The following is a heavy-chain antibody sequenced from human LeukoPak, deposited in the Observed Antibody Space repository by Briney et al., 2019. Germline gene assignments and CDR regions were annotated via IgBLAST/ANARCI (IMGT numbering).Heavy chain of an antibody. CDR3: AREDSGGSGSSYYYYYGMDV. CDR1: VGTFSSYA. Sequence: SVKVSCKASVGTFSSYAISWVRQAPGQGLEWMGGIIPIFGTANYAQKFQGRVTITADESTSTAYMELSSLRSEDTAVYYCAREDSGGSGSSYYYYYGMDVWGQGTTVTVSS. J-gene: IGHJ6*02. V-gene: IGHV1-69*13. D-gene: IGHD3-10*01. CDR2: IIPIFGTA.